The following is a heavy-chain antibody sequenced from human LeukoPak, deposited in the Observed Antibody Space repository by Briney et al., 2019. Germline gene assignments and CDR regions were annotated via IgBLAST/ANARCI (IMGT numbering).Heavy chain of an antibody. Sequence: GGSLRLSCAAPGFTFSTYAMNWVRQAPGKGLEWVSGISGSGGHTFYADSVEGRFTISRDNSKNTLYLQMNTLRAEDTALYYCAKDASTSRSGHYYYALDVWGPGTTVTVSS. CDR1: GFTFSTYA. J-gene: IGHJ6*02. CDR3: AKDASTSRSGHYYYALDV. V-gene: IGHV3-23*01. D-gene: IGHD5-12*01. CDR2: ISGSGGHT.